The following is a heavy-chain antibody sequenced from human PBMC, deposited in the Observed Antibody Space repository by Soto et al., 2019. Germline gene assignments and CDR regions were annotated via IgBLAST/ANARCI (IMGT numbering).Heavy chain of an antibody. D-gene: IGHD1-7*01. CDR3: ARGLAKIGSGTTSSYYYYYGMDV. V-gene: IGHV1-8*01. CDR2: MNPNSGNT. CDR1: GYTFTSYD. J-gene: IGHJ6*02. Sequence: GASVKVSCKASGYTFTSYDINWVRQATGQGLEWMGWMNPNSGNTGYAQKFQGRVTMTRNTSISTANMELSSLRSEDTAVYYCARGLAKIGSGTTSSYYYYYGMDVWGQGTTVTVSS.